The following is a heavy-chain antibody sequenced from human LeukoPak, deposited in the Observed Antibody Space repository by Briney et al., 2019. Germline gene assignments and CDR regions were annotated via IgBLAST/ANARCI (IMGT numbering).Heavy chain of an antibody. CDR1: RFTFSSYG. CDR2: ISSSSSYI. J-gene: IGHJ4*02. D-gene: IGHD5-24*01. Sequence: GRSLILSCAASRFTFSSYGMHWVRQAPGKGLEWVSSISSSSSYIYYADSVKGRFTISRDNAKNSLYLQMNSLRAEDTAVYYCATPRDGYNTSSLSLIVYWGQGTLVTVSS. V-gene: IGHV3-21*01. CDR3: ATPRDGYNTSSLSLIVY.